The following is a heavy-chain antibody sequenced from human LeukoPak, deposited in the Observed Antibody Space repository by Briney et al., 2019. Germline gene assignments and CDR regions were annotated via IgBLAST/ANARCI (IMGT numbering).Heavy chain of an antibody. D-gene: IGHD6-13*01. CDR2: IYSGGST. CDR3: ARDMMGIAAAGPCYYYGMDV. CDR1: GFTVSSNY. V-gene: IGHV3-66*01. Sequence: PGGSLRLSCAASGFTVSSNYMSWVRQAPGKGLEWVSVIYSGGSTYYADSVKGRFTISRDNSKNTLYLQMNSLRAEDTAVYYCARDMMGIAAAGPCYYYGMDVWGQGTTVTVSS. J-gene: IGHJ6*02.